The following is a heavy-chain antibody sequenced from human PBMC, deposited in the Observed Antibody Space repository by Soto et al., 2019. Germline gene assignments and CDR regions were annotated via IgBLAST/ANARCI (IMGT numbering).Heavy chain of an antibody. CDR2: ISYDGSNK. CDR1: GFTFSSYG. V-gene: IGHV3-30*18. D-gene: IGHD6-19*01. CDR3: AKWSGWYASGSYFGY. Sequence: QVQLVESGGGVVQPGRSLRLSCAASGFTFSSYGMHWVRQAPGKGLEWVAVISYDGSNKYYADSVKGRFTISRDNAKNSLYLQMNSLRAEDTAVYYCAKWSGWYASGSYFGYWGQGTLVTVSS. J-gene: IGHJ4*02.